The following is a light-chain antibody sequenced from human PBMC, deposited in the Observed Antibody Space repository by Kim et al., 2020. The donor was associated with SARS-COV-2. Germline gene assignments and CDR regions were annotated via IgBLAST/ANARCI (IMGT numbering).Light chain of an antibody. Sequence: SVSSGERATLSGRASQNVNSDLAWYQQKPGQAPRLLIYDASTRSPGLPDRFTGSGSGREFTLTISSLQSEDFAVYNCQHYYTWPFTFGQGTKLEI. CDR1: QNVNSD. V-gene: IGKV3-15*01. CDR3: QHYYTWPFT. CDR2: DAS. J-gene: IGKJ2*01.